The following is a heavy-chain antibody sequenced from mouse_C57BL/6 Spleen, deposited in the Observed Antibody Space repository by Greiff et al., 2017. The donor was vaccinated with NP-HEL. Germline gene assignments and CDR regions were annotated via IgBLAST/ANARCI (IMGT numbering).Heavy chain of an antibody. CDR3: ARGTTVVATDAMEY. D-gene: IGHD1-1*01. V-gene: IGHV1-55*01. Sequence: QVQLQQPGAELVKPGASVKMSCKASGYTFTSYWITWVKQRPGQGLEWIGDIYPGSGSTNYNEKFKSKATLTVDTSSSTAYMQLSSLTSEDAAVYYCARGTTVVATDAMEYWGQGTSVTVSS. J-gene: IGHJ4*01. CDR2: IYPGSGST. CDR1: GYTFTSYW.